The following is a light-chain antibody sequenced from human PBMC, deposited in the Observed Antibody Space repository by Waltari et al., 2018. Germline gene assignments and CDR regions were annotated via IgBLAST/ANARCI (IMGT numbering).Light chain of an antibody. J-gene: IGKJ2*01. CDR3: QQYDSYPYT. V-gene: IGKV1-5*03. CDR1: QSISSW. Sequence: DIEMTQSSSTVSASVGDSVTIPCRASQSISSWVAWYQQKPGKAPKLLIYKASTLESGVPSRFSGSGSGTEFTLSISSLQPDDFATYFCQQYDSYPYTFGQGTKLEI. CDR2: KAS.